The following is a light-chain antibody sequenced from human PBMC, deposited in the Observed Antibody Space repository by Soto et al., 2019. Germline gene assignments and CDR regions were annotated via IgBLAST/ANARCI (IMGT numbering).Light chain of an antibody. CDR3: SSYAGSNNYV. Sequence: QSALTQPPSASGSPGQSVTISCTVTSSDVGGYKYVSWYQQYPGKAPKLMIYAVSERPSGVPDRFSGSKSGNTASLTVSGLQAEDEADYYCSSYAGSNNYVFGTGTKVTVL. V-gene: IGLV2-8*01. CDR1: SSDVGGYKY. CDR2: AVS. J-gene: IGLJ1*01.